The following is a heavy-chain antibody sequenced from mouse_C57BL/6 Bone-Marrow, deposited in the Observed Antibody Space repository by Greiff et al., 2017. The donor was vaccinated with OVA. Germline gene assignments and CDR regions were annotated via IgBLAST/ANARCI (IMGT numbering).Heavy chain of an antibody. CDR1: GYTFTDYY. CDR2: INPYNGGT. V-gene: IGHV1-19*01. Sequence: EVKLMESGPVLVKPGASVKMSCKASGYTFTDYYMNWVKQSHGKSLEWIGVINPYNGGTSYNQKFKGKATLTVDKSSSTAYMELNSLTSEDSAVYYCATLDGSYAMDYWGQGTSVTVSS. CDR3: ATLDGSYAMDY. J-gene: IGHJ4*01. D-gene: IGHD2-3*01.